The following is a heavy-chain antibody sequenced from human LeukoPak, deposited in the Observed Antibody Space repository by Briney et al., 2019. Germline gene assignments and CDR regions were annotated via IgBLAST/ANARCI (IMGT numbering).Heavy chain of an antibody. CDR1: GYTLTGYY. J-gene: IGHJ4*02. CDR2: INPNSGGT. Sequence: ASVKVSCKASGYTLTGYYMHWVRQAPGQGLEWMGWINPNSGGTNYAQKFQGRVTMTRDTSISTAYMELSRLRSDDTAVYYCARDSSEVAAAVPFDYWGQGTLVTVSS. CDR3: ARDSSEVAAAVPFDY. D-gene: IGHD6-13*01. V-gene: IGHV1-2*02.